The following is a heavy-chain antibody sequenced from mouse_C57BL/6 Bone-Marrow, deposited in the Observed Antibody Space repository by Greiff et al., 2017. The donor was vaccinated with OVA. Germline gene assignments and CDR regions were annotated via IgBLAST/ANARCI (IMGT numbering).Heavy chain of an antibody. J-gene: IGHJ2*01. CDR3: VRQRGYSNYPHYFDY. D-gene: IGHD2-5*01. Sequence: EVKVVESGGGLVQPKGSLKLSCAASGFSFNTYAMNWGRQAPGKGLEWVVRISRKSNNYATYYADSVKDRFTISRDDSESMLYLQMNNLKTEDTAMYYCVRQRGYSNYPHYFDYWGQGTTLTVSS. V-gene: IGHV10-1*01. CDR2: ISRKSNNYAT. CDR1: GFSFNTYA.